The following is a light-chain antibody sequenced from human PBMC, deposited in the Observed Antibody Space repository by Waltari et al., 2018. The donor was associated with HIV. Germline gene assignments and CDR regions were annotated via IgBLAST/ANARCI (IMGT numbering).Light chain of an antibody. V-gene: IGLV3-21*02. CDR3: QVWDTSSDHVI. J-gene: IGLJ2*01. CDR2: DYT. CDR1: NIGSKN. Sequence: SFVLTQPPSVSVAPGQTARITCGGNNIGSKNGHWYQQKPGQAPVVVVHDYTDRPSGIPERFSGSNSGNTATLTISRVEAGDEADYHCQVWDTSSDHVIFGGGTKLTVL.